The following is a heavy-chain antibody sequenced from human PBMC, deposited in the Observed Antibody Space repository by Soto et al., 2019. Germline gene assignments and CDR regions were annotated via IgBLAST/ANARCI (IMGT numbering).Heavy chain of an antibody. D-gene: IGHD2-2*03. Sequence: PSETLSLTCNVTGDSIKTHYWSWIRQAPGKGLEWIGYIYYSGSTLYNPSLKRRVTISADTAKNQFSLRLTSLTAADTAVHYCASGWMAAFDNWGQGTLVTVSS. CDR2: IYYSGST. CDR1: GDSIKTHY. CDR3: ASGWMAAFDN. V-gene: IGHV4-59*11. J-gene: IGHJ4*02.